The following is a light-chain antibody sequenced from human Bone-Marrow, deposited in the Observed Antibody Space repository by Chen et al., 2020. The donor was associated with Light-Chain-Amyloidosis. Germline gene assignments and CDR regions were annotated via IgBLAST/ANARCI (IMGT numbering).Light chain of an antibody. CDR2: RDT. CDR3: QSADSSGTYEVI. J-gene: IGLJ2*01. V-gene: IGLV3-25*03. CDR1: DLPTKY. Sequence: SYELTQPPSVSVSPGQTARITCSGDDLPTKYAYWYQQKPGQAPVLVIHRDTERPSVISERFSGSSSGTTATLTISGVQAEDVADYHCQSADSSGTYEVIFGGGTKLTVL.